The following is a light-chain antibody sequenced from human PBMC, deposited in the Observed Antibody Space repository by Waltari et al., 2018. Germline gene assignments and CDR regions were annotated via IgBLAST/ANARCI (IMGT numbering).Light chain of an antibody. CDR3: QHYVRLPAT. CDR2: AAS. V-gene: IGKV3-20*01. J-gene: IGKJ1*01. CDR1: QSVSRTV. Sequence: CRASQSVSRTVAWYQQKPGQAPSLLIYAASTRATGIPDRFSGSGSGTDFSLTISRLEPEDFAVYYCQHYVRLPATFGQGTKVEIK.